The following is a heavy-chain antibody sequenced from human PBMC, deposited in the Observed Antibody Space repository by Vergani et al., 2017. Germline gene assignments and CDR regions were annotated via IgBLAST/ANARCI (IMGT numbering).Heavy chain of an antibody. CDR2: IYTSGST. V-gene: IGHV4-61*02. D-gene: IGHD5-12*01. Sequence: QVQLQESGPGLVKPSQTLSLTCTVSGGSISSGSYYWSWIRQPAGKGLEWIGRIYTSGSTNYNHSLKRRVTISVDTSKNQFSLKLSSVTAADTAVYYCASSDIVATWGYGMDVWGQGTTVTVSS. J-gene: IGHJ6*02. CDR3: ASSDIVATWGYGMDV. CDR1: GGSISSGSYY.